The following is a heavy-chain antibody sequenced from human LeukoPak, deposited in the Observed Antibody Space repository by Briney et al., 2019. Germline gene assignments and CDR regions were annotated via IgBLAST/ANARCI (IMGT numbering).Heavy chain of an antibody. CDR2: IPKSGGT. J-gene: IGHJ3*02. Sequence: TLSLTCTVSSRSINRARYSWTWFGQSAGKGLDCSGRIPKSGGTDYTPSLKSRVTTLIDASKNQFFLKLTSVTAADTAVYYCARADRSGYFGNVVAFDIWGQGTMVTVSS. CDR3: ARADRSGYFGNVVAFDI. V-gene: IGHV4-61*02. CDR1: SRSINRARYS. D-gene: IGHD3-22*01.